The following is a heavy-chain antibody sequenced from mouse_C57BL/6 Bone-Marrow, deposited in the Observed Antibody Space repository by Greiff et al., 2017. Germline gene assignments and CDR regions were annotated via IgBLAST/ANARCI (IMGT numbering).Heavy chain of an antibody. D-gene: IGHD4-1*01. V-gene: IGHV5-6*01. CDR3: ARKLGLDD. Sequence: EVKLVESGGDLVKPGGSLKLSCAASGFTFSSYGMSWVRQTPDKRLEWVATISSGGSYTYYPDSVKGRFTISRDNAKNTLYLQMSSLKSEDTAMYYCARKLGLDDWGQGTTLTVSS. CDR2: ISSGGSYT. CDR1: GFTFSSYG. J-gene: IGHJ2*01.